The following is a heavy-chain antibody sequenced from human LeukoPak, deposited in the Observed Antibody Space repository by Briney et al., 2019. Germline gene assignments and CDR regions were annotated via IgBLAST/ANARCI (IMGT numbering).Heavy chain of an antibody. J-gene: IGHJ1*01. CDR1: GFTFSSYA. CDR2: IYSGSSA. Sequence: PGGSLRLSCAASGFTFSSYAMSWVRQAPGKGLKWVSVIYSGSSADYADSVKGRFTISRDNSKNTLYLQMNSLRAEDTAVYYCATGGDHPYWGPGTLVTVSS. D-gene: IGHD2-21*02. V-gene: IGHV3-23*03. CDR3: ATGGDHPY.